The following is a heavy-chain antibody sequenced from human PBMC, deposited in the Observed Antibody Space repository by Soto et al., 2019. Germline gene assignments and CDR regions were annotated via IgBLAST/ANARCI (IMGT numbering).Heavy chain of an antibody. J-gene: IGHJ3*02. V-gene: IGHV4-4*02. D-gene: IGHD1-26*01. CDR3: ARDRSSGTYYGSYGVFDI. CDR2: MYHSGST. Sequence: QVPLPESGPGLVKPSGTLSLTCAVSGGSISSTNWWTWVRQPPGKGLEWIGNMYHSGSTNYNPSLKTRADNSVDKAPKQISLKLNSVTAADTAVYFCARDRSSGTYYGSYGVFDIWGQGTMVTVSS. CDR1: GGSISSTNW.